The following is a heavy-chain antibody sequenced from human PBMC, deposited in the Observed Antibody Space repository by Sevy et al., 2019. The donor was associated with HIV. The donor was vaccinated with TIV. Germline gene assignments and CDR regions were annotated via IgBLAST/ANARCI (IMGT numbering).Heavy chain of an antibody. CDR2: ISAHNGNT. J-gene: IGHJ4*02. CDR1: GYTFTSYG. V-gene: IGHV1-18*04. CDR3: ARDGCDFRSGYFFPFDY. D-gene: IGHD3-3*01. Sequence: ASVKVSCKASGYTFTSYGISWVRQAPGQGLEWMGWISAHNGNTNYAQKLQGRVTMTTDPSASTAYMELPSLRSDDTAVYYCARDGCDFRSGYFFPFDYWGQGTLVTVSS.